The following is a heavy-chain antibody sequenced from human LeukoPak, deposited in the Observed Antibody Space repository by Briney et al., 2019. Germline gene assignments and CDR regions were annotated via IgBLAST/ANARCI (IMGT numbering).Heavy chain of an antibody. V-gene: IGHV3-7*03. J-gene: IGHJ4*02. Sequence: GGSLRLSCVASGFTFGKYWMSWVRQAPGKGLEWVANIKLDGSEENYVDSVKGRFTISRDNTKNSLYLQMNSLRVEDTAVFYCARDQYDTWSRRGNFDSWGQGTLVIVSS. CDR3: ARDQYDTWSRRGNFDS. D-gene: IGHD3-3*01. CDR1: GFTFGKYW. CDR2: IKLDGSEE.